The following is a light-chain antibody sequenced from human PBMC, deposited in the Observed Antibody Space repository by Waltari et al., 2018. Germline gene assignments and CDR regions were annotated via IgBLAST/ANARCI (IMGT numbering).Light chain of an antibody. J-gene: IGKJ1*01. CDR1: QSVTTN. Sequence: EIVMTQSPATLSVSPGERAIISCRASQSVTTNLAWYQQKPGQPPGLLIYGASTRATDIPARFSGSGSGTEFTLTITSLQSEDFAVYYCQQYYNWLWTFGQGTKVEIK. CDR3: QQYYNWLWT. CDR2: GAS. V-gene: IGKV3-15*01.